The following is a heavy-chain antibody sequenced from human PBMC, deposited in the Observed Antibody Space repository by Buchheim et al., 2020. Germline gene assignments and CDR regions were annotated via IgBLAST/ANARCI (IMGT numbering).Heavy chain of an antibody. V-gene: IGHV3-23*01. D-gene: IGHD3-22*01. Sequence: EVQLLESGGGLVQPGGSLRLSCAASGFTFSSYAMSWVRQAPGKGLEWVSAISGSGGSTYYADSVKGRFTISRDNSKNTLYLKMNSLRAEDTAVYYCAKDSETYYYDSSGYVPYFDYWGQGTL. CDR3: AKDSETYYYDSSGYVPYFDY. J-gene: IGHJ4*02. CDR2: ISGSGGST. CDR1: GFTFSSYA.